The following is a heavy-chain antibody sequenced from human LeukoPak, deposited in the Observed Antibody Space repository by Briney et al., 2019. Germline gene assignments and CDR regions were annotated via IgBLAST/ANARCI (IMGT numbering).Heavy chain of an antibody. D-gene: IGHD3-22*01. CDR2: IIPILGIA. V-gene: IGHV1-69*04. CDR1: GGTFSSYV. Sequence: GSSVKVSCKASGGTFSSYVISWVRQAPGQGLEWMGRIIPILGIANYAQKFQGRVTITADKSTSTAYMELSSLRSGDTAVYYCASPPADYYDSRDYFDYWGQGTLVTASS. CDR3: ASPPADYYDSRDYFDY. J-gene: IGHJ4*02.